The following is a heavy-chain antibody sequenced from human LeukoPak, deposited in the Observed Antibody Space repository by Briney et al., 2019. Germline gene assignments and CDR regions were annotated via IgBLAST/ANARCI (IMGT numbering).Heavy chain of an antibody. CDR3: ARGTGYYYDSSGCEY. J-gene: IGHJ4*02. CDR2: ISAYNGNT. V-gene: IGHV1-18*01. CDR1: GYTFTSYG. Sequence: ASVKVSCKASGYTFTSYGISWVRQAPGQGLEWMGWISAYNGNTNYAQKLQGRVTMTTDTSTSTAYMELRSLRSDDTAVYYCARGTGYYYDSSGCEYWGQGTLVTVSS. D-gene: IGHD3-22*01.